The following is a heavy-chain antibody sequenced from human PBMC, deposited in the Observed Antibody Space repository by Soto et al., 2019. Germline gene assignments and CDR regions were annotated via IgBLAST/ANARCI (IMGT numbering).Heavy chain of an antibody. J-gene: IGHJ3*02. V-gene: IGHV3-23*01. CDR1: GFTFSSFA. D-gene: IGHD4-17*01. CDR3: AKVKWTYGSVSDI. Sequence: EVQLLESGGGLVQPGGSLRLSCAASGFTFSSFAMSWVRQAPGKGLEWVSGISNSGGSVNYADSVKGRFTISRDNSKNPLYLEMNSLRAYDTARYYCAKVKWTYGSVSDIWGKGTMVTVSS. CDR2: ISNSGGSV.